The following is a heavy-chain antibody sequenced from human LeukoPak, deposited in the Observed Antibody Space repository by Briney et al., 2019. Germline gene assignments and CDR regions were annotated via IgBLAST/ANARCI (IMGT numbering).Heavy chain of an antibody. CDR2: ISGSGGST. CDR3: AKEGSSSIYDY. CDR1: GFTFNSYV. J-gene: IGHJ4*02. Sequence: GGSLRLSCAASGFTFNSYVISWVRQAPGKGLEWVSAISGSGGSTYYADSVKGRFTISRDNSKNTLYLQMNSLRAEDTAVYYCAKEGSSSIYDYWGQGTLVTVSS. D-gene: IGHD1-26*01. V-gene: IGHV3-23*01.